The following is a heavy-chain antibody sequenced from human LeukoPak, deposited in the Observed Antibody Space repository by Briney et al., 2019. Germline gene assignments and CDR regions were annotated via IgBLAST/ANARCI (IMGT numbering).Heavy chain of an antibody. CDR2: IYSSGNT. D-gene: IGHD6-6*01. CDR3: ATRSSSIYYYYGMDV. Sequence: GGSLRLSCAASGFTVSSNYMSWVRQAPGKGLEWVSVIYSSGNTYYADSVKGRFTISRDNSKNTLYLQMNSLRPEDTAVYYCATRSSSIYYYYGMDVWSQGTTVTVSS. J-gene: IGHJ6*02. V-gene: IGHV3-66*02. CDR1: GFTVSSNY.